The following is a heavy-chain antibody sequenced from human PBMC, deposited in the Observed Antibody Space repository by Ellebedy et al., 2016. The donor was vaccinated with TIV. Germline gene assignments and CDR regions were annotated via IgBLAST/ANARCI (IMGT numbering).Heavy chain of an antibody. CDR2: IASDGSWK. D-gene: IGHD3-16*01. V-gene: IGHV3-30*09. J-gene: IGHJ6*02. CDR1: GFTFSNNA. Sequence: GGSLRLXXAASGFTFSNNAMHWVRQAPGKGLEWVAVIASDGSWKHYADSVKGRLAISRDKIQNTLFLQMNSLRPDDTAVYYCAREEGALDVWGQGTTVTVSS. CDR3: AREEGALDV.